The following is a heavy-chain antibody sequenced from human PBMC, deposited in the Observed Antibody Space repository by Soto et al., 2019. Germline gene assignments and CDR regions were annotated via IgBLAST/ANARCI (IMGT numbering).Heavy chain of an antibody. D-gene: IGHD2-15*01. CDR3: ARRRAATYHYYYYYGMDV. CDR2: INHSGST. V-gene: IGHV4-34*01. J-gene: IGHJ6*02. CDR1: GGSFSGYY. Sequence: PSETLSLTCAVYGGSFSGYYWSWIRQPPGKGLEWIGEINHSGSTNYNPSLKSRVTISVDTSKNQFSLKLSSVTAADTAVYYCARRRAATYHYYYYYGMDVWGQGTTVTVSS.